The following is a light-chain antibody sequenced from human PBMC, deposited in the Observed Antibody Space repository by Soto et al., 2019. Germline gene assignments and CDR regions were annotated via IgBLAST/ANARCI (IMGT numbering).Light chain of an antibody. J-gene: IGKJ4*01. Sequence: EVVMGQSPATLSVSPGEPDTPSSRASQVIGDTLACYQHKPGQTPILLIYDTSTRATGVPTRFSGSRSGAEFTLTINSLQSEDFAVYSCQPYNNWPLTFGRGTKVDIK. CDR3: QPYNNWPLT. CDR2: DTS. CDR1: QVIGDT. V-gene: IGKV3-15*01.